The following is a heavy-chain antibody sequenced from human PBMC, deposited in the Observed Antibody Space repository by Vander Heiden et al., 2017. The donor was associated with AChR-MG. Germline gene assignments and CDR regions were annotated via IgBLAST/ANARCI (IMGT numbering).Heavy chain of an antibody. V-gene: IGHV3-49*05. J-gene: IGHJ4*02. D-gene: IGHD1-26*01. Sequence: EVQLVESGGGLVKPGRSLRLSCTAPGFTFGEYAMSWFRQAPGKGLEWVGFIRSKAYGGTTEYAASVKGRFTISRDDSKSIAYLQMNSLKTEDTAVYYCTRVVGATRGSSGPYDYWGQGTLVTVSS. CDR2: IRSKAYGGTT. CDR3: TRVVGATRGSSGPYDY. CDR1: GFTFGEYA.